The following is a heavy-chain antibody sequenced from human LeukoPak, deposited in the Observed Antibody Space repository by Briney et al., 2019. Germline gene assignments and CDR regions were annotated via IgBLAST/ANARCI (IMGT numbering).Heavy chain of an antibody. Sequence: GGSLRLSCAASGFTFSSYSMNWVRQAPGKGLEWVSSISSSSYIYYADSVKGRFTISRDNAKNSLYLQMNSLRAEDTAVYYCAVMATMSAFDYWGQGTLVTVSS. J-gene: IGHJ4*02. CDR2: ISSSSYI. V-gene: IGHV3-21*01. D-gene: IGHD5-24*01. CDR1: GFTFSSYS. CDR3: AVMATMSAFDY.